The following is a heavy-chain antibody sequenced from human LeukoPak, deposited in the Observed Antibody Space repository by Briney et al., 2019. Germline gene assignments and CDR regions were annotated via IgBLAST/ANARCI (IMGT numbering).Heavy chain of an antibody. V-gene: IGHV3-11*01. CDR1: GFTFSDYY. Sequence: GGSPRLSCAASGFTFSDYYMRWIRQAPGKGLEWVSYISSSGSTIYYADSVKGRFTISRDNAKNSLYLQMNSLRAEDTAVYYCARGNYYYDTSGYYTFTYWGQGTLVTVSS. D-gene: IGHD3-22*01. J-gene: IGHJ4*02. CDR3: ARGNYYYDTSGYYTFTY. CDR2: ISSSGSTI.